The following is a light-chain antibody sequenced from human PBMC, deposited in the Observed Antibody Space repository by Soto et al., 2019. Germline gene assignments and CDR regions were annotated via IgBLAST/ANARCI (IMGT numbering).Light chain of an antibody. J-gene: IGKJ2*01. CDR2: SAS. V-gene: IGKV1-6*01. Sequence: AIQMTQSPSTLSASVGDRVTITCRASQGIGNALGWYQQRPGRAPKILIYSASTLQSEVPSRFSGSGSGTDFTLTISSLQPEDFATYYCLQDYNYPFTFGQGTKLEIK. CDR3: LQDYNYPFT. CDR1: QGIGNA.